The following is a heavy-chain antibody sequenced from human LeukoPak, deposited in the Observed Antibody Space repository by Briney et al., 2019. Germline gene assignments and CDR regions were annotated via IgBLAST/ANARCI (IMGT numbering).Heavy chain of an antibody. J-gene: IGHJ4*02. CDR2: ISSSSSYR. CDR3: AGDTQPGGSTSSHFDY. CDR1: GFTFSTYS. V-gene: IGHV3-21*01. Sequence: GGSLRLSCAASGFTFSTYSMNWVRQAPGKGLEWVSSISSSSSYRYYTDSVKGRFTISRDNAKNSLYLQMNSLRAEDTAVYYCAGDTQPGGSTSSHFDYWGQGTLVTVSS. D-gene: IGHD2-2*01.